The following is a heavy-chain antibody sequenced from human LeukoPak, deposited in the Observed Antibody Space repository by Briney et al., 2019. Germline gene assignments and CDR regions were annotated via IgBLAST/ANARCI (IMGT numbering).Heavy chain of an antibody. CDR1: SGSISSGGYY. CDR2: IYYSGST. CDR3: ARGHNSGWYNWFDP. V-gene: IGHV4-31*03. Sequence: PSQTLSLTCTVSSGSISSGGYYWSWIRQLPGKGLEWIGYIYYSGSTSYNPSLKSRVTISVDTSKNQFSLTVSSVTAAGTAVYYCARGHNSGWYNWFDPWGQGTLVTVSS. J-gene: IGHJ5*02. D-gene: IGHD6-19*01.